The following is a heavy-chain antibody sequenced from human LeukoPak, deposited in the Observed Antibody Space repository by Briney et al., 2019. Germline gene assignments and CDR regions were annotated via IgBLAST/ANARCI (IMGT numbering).Heavy chain of an antibody. J-gene: IGHJ6*03. D-gene: IGHD6-13*01. CDR2: IYTSGST. Sequence: PSETLSLTCTVSGGSISSYYWSWTRQPAGKGLEWIGRIYTSGSTNYNPSLKSRVTMSVDTSKNQFSLKLSSVTAADTAVYYCARDMREAARPYYMDVWGKGTTVTVSS. CDR1: GGSISSYY. V-gene: IGHV4-4*07. CDR3: ARDMREAARPYYMDV.